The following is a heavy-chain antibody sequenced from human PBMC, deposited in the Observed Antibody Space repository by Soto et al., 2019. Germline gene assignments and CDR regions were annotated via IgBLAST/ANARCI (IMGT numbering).Heavy chain of an antibody. CDR2: IRSKANSYAT. Sequence: PGGSLRLSCAASGFTFSGSAMHWVRQASGKGLEWVGRIRSKANSYATAYAASVKGRFTISRDDSKNTAYLQMNSLKTEDTAVYYCTRPRTLMVRGHDAFDIWGQGTMVTVSS. CDR1: GFTFSGSA. V-gene: IGHV3-73*01. D-gene: IGHD3-10*01. J-gene: IGHJ3*02. CDR3: TRPRTLMVRGHDAFDI.